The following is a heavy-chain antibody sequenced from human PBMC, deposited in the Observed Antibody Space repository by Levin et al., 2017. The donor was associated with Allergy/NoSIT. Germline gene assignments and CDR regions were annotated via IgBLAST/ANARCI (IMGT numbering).Heavy chain of an antibody. D-gene: IGHD3-16*01. J-gene: IGHJ4*02. V-gene: IGHV3-20*04. CDR1: GFTFDDYG. Sequence: GGSLRLSCAASGFTFDDYGMSWVRQGPGKGLEWVSSIKWDGSSTGYADSVKGRFTISRDNAKNSLYLQMNSLRPEDTAFYYCARGSYYDYVWGSQRGYFDYWGQGTLVTVPS. CDR3: ARGSYYDYVWGSQRGYFDY. CDR2: IKWDGSST.